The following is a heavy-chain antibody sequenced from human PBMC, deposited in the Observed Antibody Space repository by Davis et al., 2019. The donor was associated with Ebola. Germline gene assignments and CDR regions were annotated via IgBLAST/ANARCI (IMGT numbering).Heavy chain of an antibody. CDR1: GGSFSGYY. V-gene: IGHV4-34*01. Sequence: SETLSLTCAVYGGSFSGYYWSWIRQPPGKGLEWIGEINHSGSTNYNPSLKSRVTISVDTSKNQFSLKLSSVTAADTAVYYCARLHYRSHFDSWGQGTLVTVSS. J-gene: IGHJ4*02. D-gene: IGHD4-11*01. CDR2: INHSGST. CDR3: ARLHYRSHFDS.